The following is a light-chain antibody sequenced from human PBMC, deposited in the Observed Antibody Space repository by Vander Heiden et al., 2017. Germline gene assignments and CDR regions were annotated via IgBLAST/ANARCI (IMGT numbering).Light chain of an antibody. J-gene: IGLJ3*02. CDR3: CSYAGGVV. Sequence: QSALTQPASVSGSPGQSITISCTGTSSDVGNYNLVSWYQQYPGKAPKLVIYEGSQRHSGVSNRFSASKSGNTASLTISGLRAEDEADYYCCSYAGGVVFGGGTKLTVL. CDR2: EGS. V-gene: IGLV2-23*01. CDR1: SSDVGNYNL.